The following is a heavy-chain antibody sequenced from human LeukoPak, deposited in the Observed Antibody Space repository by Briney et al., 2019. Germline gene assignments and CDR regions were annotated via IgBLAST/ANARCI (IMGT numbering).Heavy chain of an antibody. J-gene: IGHJ6*02. CDR3: ARVDLAGMDV. V-gene: IGHV3-48*01. CDR2: ISSTSSTI. CDR1: GFTFSTYT. Sequence: PGGSLRLSCAASGFTFSTYTMNWVRQAPGKGLEWVSSISSTSSTIYYADSVKGRFTISRDNAKNSLFLQMNSLRVEDTAVYYCARVDLAGMDVWGQGTTVTVSS.